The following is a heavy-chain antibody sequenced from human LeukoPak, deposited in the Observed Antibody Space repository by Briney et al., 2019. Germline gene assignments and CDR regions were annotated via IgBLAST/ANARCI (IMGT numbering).Heavy chain of an antibody. D-gene: IGHD3-3*01. CDR2: IYSGGTT. CDR3: AKDSLRSGYVDAFDI. CDR1: GFTVSSNY. Sequence: GGSLRLSCAASGFTVSSNYMSWVRQAPGKGLEWVSLIYSGGTTYYADSVKGRFTISRDNSKNTLYLQMNSLRAEDTAVYYCAKDSLRSGYVDAFDIWGQGTMVTVSS. J-gene: IGHJ3*02. V-gene: IGHV3-53*01.